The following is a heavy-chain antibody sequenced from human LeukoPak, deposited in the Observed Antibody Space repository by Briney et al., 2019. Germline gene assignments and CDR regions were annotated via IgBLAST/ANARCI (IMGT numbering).Heavy chain of an antibody. J-gene: IGHJ4*02. CDR2: INPNSGGT. Sequence: ASVKVPCKASGYTFTSYDINWVRQAPGQGLEWMGWINPNSGGTNYAQKFQGRVTMTRDTSISTAYMELSRLRSDDTAVYYCARAQMPMIVVVITDLSFDYWGQGTLVTVSS. V-gene: IGHV1-2*02. D-gene: IGHD3-22*01. CDR3: ARAQMPMIVVVITDLSFDY. CDR1: GYTFTSYD.